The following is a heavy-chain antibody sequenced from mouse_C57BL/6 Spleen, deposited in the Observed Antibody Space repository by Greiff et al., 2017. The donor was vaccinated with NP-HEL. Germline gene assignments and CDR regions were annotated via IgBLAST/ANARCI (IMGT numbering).Heavy chain of an antibody. J-gene: IGHJ2*01. CDR2: IFPGSGST. Sequence: QVQLQQSGPELVRPGASVKISCKAPGYTFTSHWMQWVRQRPGQGLEWIGEIFPGSGSTYYNEKLKGKATLPVDTSSSTAYMQLSSLTSEYSAVYFCARWDYGSYYFDYWGQGTTLTVSS. CDR3: ARWDYGSYYFDY. CDR1: GYTFTSHW. V-gene: IGHV1-56*01. D-gene: IGHD1-1*01.